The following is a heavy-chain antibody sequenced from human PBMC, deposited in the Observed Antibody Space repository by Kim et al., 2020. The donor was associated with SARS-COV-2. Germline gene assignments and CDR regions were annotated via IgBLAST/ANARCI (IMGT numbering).Heavy chain of an antibody. Sequence: GGSLRLSCAASGFTFSGSAMHWVRQASGKGLEWVGRIRSKANSYATAYAASVKGRFTISRDDSKNTAYLQMNSLKTEDTAVYYCTGIRGTAMVSSAFDIWGQGTMVTVSS. J-gene: IGHJ3*02. CDR3: TGIRGTAMVSSAFDI. CDR1: GFTFSGSA. CDR2: IRSKANSYAT. D-gene: IGHD5-18*01. V-gene: IGHV3-73*01.